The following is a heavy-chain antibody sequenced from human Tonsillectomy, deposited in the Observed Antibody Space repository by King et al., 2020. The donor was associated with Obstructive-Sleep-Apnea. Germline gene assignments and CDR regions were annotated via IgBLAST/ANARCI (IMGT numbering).Heavy chain of an antibody. D-gene: IGHD6-19*01. CDR1: GYTFTNYG. Sequence: QLVQSGAEVKKPGASVKVSCKASGYTFTNYGISWVRQAPGQGLEWIGWISAYNGHTNFAQKLQDRVTMTTDTSTGTAYMELRSLRSDDTAVYYCARQKWLEWFDPWDQGTLVTVSS. J-gene: IGHJ5*02. V-gene: IGHV1-18*04. CDR3: ARQKWLEWFDP. CDR2: ISAYNGHT.